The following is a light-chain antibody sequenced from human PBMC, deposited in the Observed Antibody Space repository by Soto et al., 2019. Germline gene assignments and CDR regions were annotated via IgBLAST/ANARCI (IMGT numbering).Light chain of an antibody. CDR3: ATWDGSLPGEV. Sequence: QSALTQSPSVSAAPGQKVTISCSGSSSNIGNNYVSWYQQLPGTAHKLLIYDNNKRPSGIPDRFSGSKSGTSGTLDITGLQTGDEADYYCATWDGSLPGEVFGGGTKVTVL. V-gene: IGLV1-51*01. CDR1: SSNIGNNY. J-gene: IGLJ2*01. CDR2: DNN.